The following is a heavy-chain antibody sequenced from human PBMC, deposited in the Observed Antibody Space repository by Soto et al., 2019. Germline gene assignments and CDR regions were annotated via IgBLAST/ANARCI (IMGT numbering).Heavy chain of an antibody. V-gene: IGHV1-18*04. D-gene: IGHD1-26*01. CDR2: ISGYNGDI. Sequence: VNLVQSGGEVKKPGASVKVSCKASGYTFNRHGITWVRQAPGQGLEWMGWISGYNGDINYEQKFQGRVTLSSDTLTSTVYLELKSLRFDDTAVYYCARVRIVGAREIDFWGQGTLVTVSS. CDR3: ARVRIVGAREIDF. J-gene: IGHJ4*02. CDR1: GYTFNRHG.